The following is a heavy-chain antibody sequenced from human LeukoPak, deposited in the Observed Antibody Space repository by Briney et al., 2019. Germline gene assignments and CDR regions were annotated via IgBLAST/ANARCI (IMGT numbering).Heavy chain of an antibody. J-gene: IGHJ4*02. CDR2: IYYSGST. V-gene: IGHV4-38-2*02. Sequence: SETLSLTCTVSAYSISSGYYWGWIRQPPGKGLEWIGSIYYSGSTNYNPSLKSRVTISVDTSKNQFSLKLSSVTAADTAVYYCAREKVGSYEPNFDYWGQGTLVTVSS. CDR3: AREKVGSYEPNFDY. D-gene: IGHD1-26*01. CDR1: AYSISSGYY.